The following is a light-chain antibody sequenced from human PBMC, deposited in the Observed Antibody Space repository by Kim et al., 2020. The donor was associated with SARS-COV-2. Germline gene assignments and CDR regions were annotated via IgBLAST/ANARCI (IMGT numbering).Light chain of an antibody. CDR2: QDS. J-gene: IGLJ3*02. Sequence: PGQTASITCSGDNLGDKYACWYQQKPGQSPVLVIYQDSKRPSGIPERFSGSNSGNTATLTISGTQAMDEADYYCQAWDSSTYWVFGGGTQLTVL. CDR1: NLGDKY. CDR3: QAWDSSTYWV. V-gene: IGLV3-1*01.